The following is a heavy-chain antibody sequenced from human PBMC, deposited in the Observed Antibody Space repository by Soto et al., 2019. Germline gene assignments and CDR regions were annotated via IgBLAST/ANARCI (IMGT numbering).Heavy chain of an antibody. D-gene: IGHD2-2*01. V-gene: IGHV4-30-2*01. CDR2: IYHSGST. J-gene: IGHJ5*02. CDR1: GGSISSGGYS. CDR3: VRVGAIVVVTVATGWFYT. Sequence: SETLSLTCAVSGGSISSGGYSWSWIRQPPGKGLEWIGYIYHSGSTYYNPSLKSRVTISVDRSKNQFSLKLSSVTAAATAVYYCVRVGAIVVVTVATGWFYTWGQGTLVTVSS.